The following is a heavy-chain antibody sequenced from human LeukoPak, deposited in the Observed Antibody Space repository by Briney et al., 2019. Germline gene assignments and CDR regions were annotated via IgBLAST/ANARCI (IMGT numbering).Heavy chain of an antibody. D-gene: IGHD2-21*02. CDR3: AKAKSVVTAIIH. CDR1: GFTFSSYA. CDR2: ISGSGGST. Sequence: GGSLRLSCAASGFTFSSYAMSWVRQAPGKGLEWVSAISGSGGSTYYADSVEGRFTISRDNSKNTLYLQMNSLRTKDTAVYYCAKAKSVVTAIIHWGQGTLVTVSS. V-gene: IGHV3-23*01. J-gene: IGHJ4*02.